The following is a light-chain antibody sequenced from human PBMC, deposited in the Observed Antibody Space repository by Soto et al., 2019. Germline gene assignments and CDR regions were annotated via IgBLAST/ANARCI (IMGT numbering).Light chain of an antibody. CDR3: SSYTRSSVVI. CDR1: SSDVGGYKS. V-gene: IGLV2-14*03. J-gene: IGLJ2*01. Sequence: QSALTQPASVSGSPGQSITISCTGTSSDVGGYKSVSWYQQHPGKAPKLMIYDVTDRPSGVSNRFSGSKSGNTASLTISGLQAEDEADYYCSSYTRSSVVIFGGGTKVTVL. CDR2: DVT.